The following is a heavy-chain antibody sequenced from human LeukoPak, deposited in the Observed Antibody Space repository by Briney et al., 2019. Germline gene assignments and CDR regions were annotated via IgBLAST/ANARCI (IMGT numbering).Heavy chain of an antibody. J-gene: IGHJ4*02. V-gene: IGHV4-59*01. CDR2: IHYSGTT. CDR1: GGSIRSYY. Sequence: KPSETLSLTCTVSGGSIRSYYRRWIRQPPGKGLEWIGYIHYSGTTNYNPSLKSRVTTSVDTPKNQISLRVSSVTAADTAVYYCARQFGEDGTDYFDYWGQGTLVTVSS. CDR3: ARQFGEDGTDYFDY. D-gene: IGHD3-10*01.